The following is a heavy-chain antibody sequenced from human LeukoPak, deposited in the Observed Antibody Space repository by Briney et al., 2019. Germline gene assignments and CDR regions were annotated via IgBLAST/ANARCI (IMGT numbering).Heavy chain of an antibody. Sequence: GASVKVSCKASGGTFSSYAISWVRQAPGQGLEWMGGIIPIFGTANYAQKFQGRVTITADKSTSTAYMELSSLRSEDTAVYYCAKDSAAGIFGGEIFDYWGQGTLVTVSS. D-gene: IGHD6-13*01. CDR3: AKDSAAGIFGGEIFDY. CDR1: GGTFSSYA. CDR2: IIPIFGTA. V-gene: IGHV1-69*06. J-gene: IGHJ4*02.